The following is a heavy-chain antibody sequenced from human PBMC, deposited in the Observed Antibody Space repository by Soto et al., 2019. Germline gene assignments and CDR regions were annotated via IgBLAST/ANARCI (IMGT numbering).Heavy chain of an antibody. CDR1: GFTFSSYS. CDR3: ARDQPGYSYGYGLGY. Sequence: EVQVVESGGGLVKPGGSLRLSCAASGFTFSSYSMNWVRQAPGKGLEWVSSISSSSSYIYYADSVKGRFTISRDNAKNSLYLQMNSLRAEDTAVYYCARDQPGYSYGYGLGYWGQGTLFTVSS. D-gene: IGHD5-18*01. V-gene: IGHV3-21*01. J-gene: IGHJ4*02. CDR2: ISSSSSYI.